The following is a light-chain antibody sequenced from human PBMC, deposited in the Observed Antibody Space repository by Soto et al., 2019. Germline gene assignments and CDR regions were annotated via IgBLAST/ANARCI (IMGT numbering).Light chain of an antibody. J-gene: IGKJ1*01. Sequence: DIQMTQSPTSLSASVGDRVSITCRASESINIYLNWYQKKSGEAPKLLIYAASNLQSGVPSRFSGSGAGTGFTLTISSLQPEDFATYYCQQTYSTPGTFGQGTKVEIK. CDR1: ESINIY. CDR3: QQTYSTPGT. V-gene: IGKV1-39*01. CDR2: AAS.